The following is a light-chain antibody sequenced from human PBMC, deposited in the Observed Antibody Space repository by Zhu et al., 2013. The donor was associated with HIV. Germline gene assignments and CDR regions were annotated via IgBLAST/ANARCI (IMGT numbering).Light chain of an antibody. J-gene: IGKJ3*01. CDR2: AAS. CDR1: ESVSSY. CDR3: QQLNSYPIFA. V-gene: IGKV1-9*01. Sequence: DIQMTQSPSSLSASVGDKITITCRASESVSSYLNWYQLRPGKAPKLLIYAASTLQSGVPSRFSGVGSGTDFTLTISSLQPEDAATYYCQQLNSYPIFAFGPGTKVNIK.